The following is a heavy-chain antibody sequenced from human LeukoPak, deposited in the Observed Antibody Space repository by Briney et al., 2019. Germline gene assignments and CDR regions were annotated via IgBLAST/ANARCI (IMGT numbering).Heavy chain of an antibody. D-gene: IGHD2-21*01. CDR3: AKKGGIASDQTYYFDY. Sequence: GASVKVSCKVSGYTLTELSMHWVRQAPGKGLEWMGGFDPEDGETIYAQKFQGRVTMTEDTSTDTAYMELSSLRAEDTAVYYCAKKGGIASDQTYYFDYWGQGTLVTVSS. CDR1: GYTLTELS. CDR2: FDPEDGET. J-gene: IGHJ4*02. V-gene: IGHV1-24*01.